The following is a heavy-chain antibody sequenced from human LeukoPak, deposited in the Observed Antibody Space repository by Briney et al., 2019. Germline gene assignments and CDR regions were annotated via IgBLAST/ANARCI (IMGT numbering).Heavy chain of an antibody. CDR3: ARRTPSSSWDIGEYYFDY. D-gene: IGHD6-13*01. V-gene: IGHV4-4*02. CDR2: IYHSGST. CDR1: GGSISSSNW. Sequence: PSGTLSLTCAVSGGSISSSNWWSWVRQPPGKGLEWIGEIYHSGSTNYSPSLKSRVTISMDKSKNQFSLKLSSVTAADTAVYYCARRTPSSSWDIGEYYFDYWGQGTLVTVSS. J-gene: IGHJ4*02.